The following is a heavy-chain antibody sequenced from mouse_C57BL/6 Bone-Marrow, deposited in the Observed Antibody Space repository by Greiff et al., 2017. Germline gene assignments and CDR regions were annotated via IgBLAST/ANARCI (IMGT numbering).Heavy chain of an antibody. J-gene: IGHJ2*01. Sequence: QVQLQQPGAELVKPGASVKLSCKASGYTFTSYWMHWVKQRPGQGLEWIGMIHPNSGSTNYNEKFKSKDTLTVDKSSSTAYMQRSSLTSEDSAVYYCALITTVGFDYWGQGTTLTVSS. CDR1: GYTFTSYW. CDR3: ALITTVGFDY. CDR2: IHPNSGST. D-gene: IGHD1-1*01. V-gene: IGHV1-64*01.